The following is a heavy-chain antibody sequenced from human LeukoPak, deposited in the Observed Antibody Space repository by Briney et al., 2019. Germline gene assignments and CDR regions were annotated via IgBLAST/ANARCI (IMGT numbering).Heavy chain of an antibody. Sequence: SETLSLTCTVSGGSISSPSYYWVWIRQPPGKGPEWIGSIYYSGTTYYSPSLKSPVTISVDTSKNQFSLSLRSVTAADTAVYYCARLVVGDPREIDYWGQGTLVTVSS. CDR1: GGSISSPSYY. D-gene: IGHD1-26*01. CDR2: IYYSGTT. J-gene: IGHJ4*02. V-gene: IGHV4-39*01. CDR3: ARLVVGDPREIDY.